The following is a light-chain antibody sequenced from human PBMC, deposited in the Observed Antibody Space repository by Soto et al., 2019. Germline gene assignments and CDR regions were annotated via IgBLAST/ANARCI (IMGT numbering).Light chain of an antibody. V-gene: IGKV1-39*01. Sequence: DIQMTHSPSSLSASVGDRVTITCRASQSISSYLNWYQQKPGKAPKLLIYAASSLQSGVTSRFTGSGSGTVYTLTISSLQPEDFATYYCQQSYSTPFTFGPGTKVDFK. CDR2: AAS. CDR3: QQSYSTPFT. J-gene: IGKJ3*01. CDR1: QSISSY.